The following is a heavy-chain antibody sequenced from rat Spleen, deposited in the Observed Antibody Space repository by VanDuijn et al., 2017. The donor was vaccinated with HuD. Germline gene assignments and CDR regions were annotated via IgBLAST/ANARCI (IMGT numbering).Heavy chain of an antibody. V-gene: IGHV5S10*01. CDR2: ITYDGSST. CDR1: GFTFSDYY. CDR3: ARGHTMGMDYFDY. D-gene: IGHD1-7*01. Sequence: EVQLVESGGGLVQPGNSLKLSCAVSGFTFSDYYMAWVRQPPTKGLEWVATITYDGSSTYYRDSVKGRFTLSRDNAKSTLYLQMDSLRSEDTATYYCARGHTMGMDYFDYWGQGVMVTVSS. J-gene: IGHJ2*01.